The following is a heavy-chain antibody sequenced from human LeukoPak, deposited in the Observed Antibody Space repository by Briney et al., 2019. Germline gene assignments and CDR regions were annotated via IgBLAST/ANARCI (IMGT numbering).Heavy chain of an antibody. CDR2: IYYTGST. Sequence: SETLSLTCTVSGGTISSDYWSWIRQSPGKGLEWIGYIYYTGSTNYNPSLKSRVTISVDTSKNQFSLKLTSVTAADTAVYYCARGATWGDITTARGVYYLDYWGQGTLVTVSS. CDR3: ARGATWGDITTARGVYYLDY. D-gene: IGHD3-10*01. CDR1: GGTISSDY. V-gene: IGHV4-59*01. J-gene: IGHJ4*02.